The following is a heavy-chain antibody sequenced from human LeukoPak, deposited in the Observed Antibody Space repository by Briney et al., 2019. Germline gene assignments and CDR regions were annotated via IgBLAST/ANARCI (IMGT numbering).Heavy chain of an antibody. D-gene: IGHD5-24*01. Sequence: ASVKVSCKASGYTFTGYYMHWVRQASGQGLEWMGWINPNSGGTDYAQKFQGRDTMTRDTSISTAYMELNRLRSDDTAVYYCASRDGPQGGFDYWGQGTLVTVSS. CDR2: INPNSGGT. V-gene: IGHV1-2*02. CDR1: GYTFTGYY. CDR3: ASRDGPQGGFDY. J-gene: IGHJ4*02.